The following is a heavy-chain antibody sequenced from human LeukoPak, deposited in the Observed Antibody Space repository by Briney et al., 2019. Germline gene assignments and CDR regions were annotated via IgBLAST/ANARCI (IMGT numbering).Heavy chain of an antibody. CDR3: ARARFGYSYGNNWFDP. J-gene: IGHJ5*02. D-gene: IGHD5-18*01. CDR2: IIPIFGTA. CDR1: GGTFSSYA. Sequence: GASVKVSCKASGGTFSSYAISWVRQAPGQGLEWMGGIIPIFGTANYAQKFQGRVTITADESTSTAYMELSSLRSEDTAVYYCARARFGYSYGNNWFDPWGQGTLVTVSS. V-gene: IGHV1-69*13.